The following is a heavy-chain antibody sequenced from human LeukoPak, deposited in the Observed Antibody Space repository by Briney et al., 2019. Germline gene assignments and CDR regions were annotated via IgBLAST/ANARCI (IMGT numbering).Heavy chain of an antibody. Sequence: SETLSLTCTVSGGSINSYYGSWVRQPPGKGRGGGGDMYYSGSTNYNPSLKSRVTISVVTSKNQFSLKLSSLNAAHTPVYYCARLGPIVFNCFHPSGQGTLVTVSS. V-gene: IGHV4-59*08. J-gene: IGHJ5*02. CDR2: MYYSGST. CDR3: ARLGPIVFNCFHP. D-gene: IGHD2-15*01. CDR1: GGSINSYY.